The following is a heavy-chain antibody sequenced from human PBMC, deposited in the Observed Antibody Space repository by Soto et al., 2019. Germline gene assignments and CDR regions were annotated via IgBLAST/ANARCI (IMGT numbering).Heavy chain of an antibody. V-gene: IGHV4-30-4*01. CDR3: ARVSVSWVVYAFDI. CDR1: GGAISSGDYY. J-gene: IGHJ3*02. Sequence: KASETLSLTCTVCGGAISSGDYYWSWIRQPPGKGLEWIGYIYYSGSTYYNPSLKSRVTISVDTSKNQFSLKLSSVTAADTAVYYCARVSVSWVVYAFDIWGQGTMVTVSS. CDR2: IYYSGST. D-gene: IGHD6-19*01.